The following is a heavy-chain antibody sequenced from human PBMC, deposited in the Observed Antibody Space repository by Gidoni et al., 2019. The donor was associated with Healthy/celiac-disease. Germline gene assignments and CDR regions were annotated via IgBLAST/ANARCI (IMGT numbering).Heavy chain of an antibody. CDR3: ARLRGESIDY. Sequence: QLQLQESGPGLVKPSETLSLPCTVSGGSISSSSYYWGWIRQPPGKGLEWIGSIYYSGSTYYNPSLKSRVTISVDTSKNQFSLKLSSVTAADTAVYYCARLRGESIDYWGQGTLVTVSS. V-gene: IGHV4-39*01. D-gene: IGHD3-3*01. CDR2: IYYSGST. CDR1: GGSISSSSYY. J-gene: IGHJ4*02.